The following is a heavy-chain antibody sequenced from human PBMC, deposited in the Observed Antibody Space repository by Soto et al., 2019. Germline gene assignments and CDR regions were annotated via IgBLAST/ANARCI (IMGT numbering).Heavy chain of an antibody. CDR3: ARDQCSGGVCYRGNFDF. CDR2: INPGNGNT. V-gene: IGHV1-3*01. J-gene: IGHJ4*02. Sequence: GASVKVSCKTSGYTFTSYVMQWVRQAPGQRLEWMGWINPGNGNTKYSQKFQGRVTISRDTSASTADMEVSGLQSEDTAVHFCARDQCSGGVCYRGNFDFWGQGTLVTVSS. CDR1: GYTFTSYV. D-gene: IGHD2-15*01.